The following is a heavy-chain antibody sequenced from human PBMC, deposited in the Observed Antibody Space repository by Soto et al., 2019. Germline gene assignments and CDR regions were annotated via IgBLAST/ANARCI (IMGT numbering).Heavy chain of an antibody. Sequence: PSETLSLTCTVSGGSISSYYWSWIRQPPGKGLEWIGYIYYSGSTNYNPSLKSRVTISVDTSKNQFSLKLSSVTAADTAVYYCARVTRVAVTGAIDNWFDPWGQGTLVTVS. CDR1: GGSISSYY. V-gene: IGHV4-59*01. J-gene: IGHJ5*02. CDR2: IYYSGST. D-gene: IGHD2-21*02. CDR3: ARVTRVAVTGAIDNWFDP.